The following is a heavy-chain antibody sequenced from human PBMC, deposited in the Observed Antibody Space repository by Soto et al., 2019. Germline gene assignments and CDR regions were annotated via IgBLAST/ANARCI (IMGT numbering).Heavy chain of an antibody. Sequence: ASVKVSCKASGYTFTGYYVHWVRQAPGQGLEWMGWINPNSGDTYLAQRFQGRFTISRDNSNSALYVQMNSLTGEDTAVYYCARTRSAWSDFHYYSLDVWGQGTTVTVSS. D-gene: IGHD1-26*01. CDR2: INPNSGDT. V-gene: IGHV1-2*02. J-gene: IGHJ6*02. CDR3: ARTRSAWSDFHYYSLDV. CDR1: GYTFTGYY.